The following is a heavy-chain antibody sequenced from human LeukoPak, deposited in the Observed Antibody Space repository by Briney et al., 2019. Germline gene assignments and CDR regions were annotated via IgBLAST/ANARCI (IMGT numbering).Heavy chain of an antibody. V-gene: IGHV4-34*01. CDR1: GGSFSDYC. J-gene: IGHJ4*02. CDR2: INHRGST. Sequence: SETLSLTCAVYGGSFSDYCWAWFRQPPGKGPEWIAAINHRGSTDYNPSLKSRVTISVDTSKKQFSLKLSSVTAADTAVYYCSREEKVGELLADFWGQGTLVPVSS. D-gene: IGHD1-26*01. CDR3: SREEKVGELLADF.